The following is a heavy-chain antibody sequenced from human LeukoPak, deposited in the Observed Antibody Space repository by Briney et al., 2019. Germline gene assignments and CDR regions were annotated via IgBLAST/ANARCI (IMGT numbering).Heavy chain of an antibody. J-gene: IGHJ3*02. CDR2: IYYSGST. Sequence: PSETLSLTCTVSGVSISSYYWSWIRQPPGKGLEWIGYIYYSGSTNYNPSLRSRVTISVDTSKNQFSLKLSSVTAADTAVYYCAREYSSSSGRRAFDIWGQGTMVTVSS. CDR1: GVSISSYY. V-gene: IGHV4-59*08. D-gene: IGHD6-6*01. CDR3: AREYSSSSGRRAFDI.